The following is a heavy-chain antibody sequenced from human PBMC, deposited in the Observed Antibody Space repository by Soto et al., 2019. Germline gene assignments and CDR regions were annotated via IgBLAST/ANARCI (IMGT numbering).Heavy chain of an antibody. J-gene: IGHJ4*02. CDR3: AKGGDVVRPGNYLDS. V-gene: IGHV3-23*01. D-gene: IGHD2-2*01. Sequence: EVQLLQSGGALLQPGGSLRLSCEASGFTFINFAMNWVRQAPGKGLEWVSAISTSGGDTYYADSVKGRFAISRNNSKNSVYLQMNSLRVEDTAVYYCAKGGDVVRPGNYLDSWGQGTLVTVSS. CDR1: GFTFINFA. CDR2: ISTSGGDT.